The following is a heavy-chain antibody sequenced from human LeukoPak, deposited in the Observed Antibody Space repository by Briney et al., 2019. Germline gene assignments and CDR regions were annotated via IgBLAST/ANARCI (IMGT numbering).Heavy chain of an antibody. V-gene: IGHV3-30*18. Sequence: GGSLRLSCAASGFTFSSYGMHWVRQAPGKGLEWVAVISYDGSNKYYADSVKGRFTISRDNSKNTLYLQMNSLRAGDTAVYYCAKEAAAGTPSRFDPWGQGTLVTVSS. J-gene: IGHJ5*02. CDR3: AKEAAAGTPSRFDP. D-gene: IGHD6-13*01. CDR1: GFTFSSYG. CDR2: ISYDGSNK.